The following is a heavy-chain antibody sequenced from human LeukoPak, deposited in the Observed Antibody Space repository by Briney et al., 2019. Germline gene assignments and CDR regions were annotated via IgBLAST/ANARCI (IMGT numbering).Heavy chain of an antibody. Sequence: GGSLRLSCAVSGLTFSNAWMSWVRQAPGKGLECVGRIKSTTVDGTPEYAAPVKGRFTISRDDSKDTVYLQMNSLKTEDTAVYYCTTGPGNSGYWGQGTLVTVSS. CDR1: GLTFSNAW. CDR2: IKSTTVDGTP. V-gene: IGHV3-15*01. CDR3: TTGPGNSGY. D-gene: IGHD4-23*01. J-gene: IGHJ4*02.